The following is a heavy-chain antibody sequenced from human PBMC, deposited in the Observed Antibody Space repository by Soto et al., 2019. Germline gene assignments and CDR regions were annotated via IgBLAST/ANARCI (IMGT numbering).Heavy chain of an antibody. V-gene: IGHV4-39*01. Sequence: PSETLSLTCTVSGDSITSNSYFWAWIRQPPGKGLEWIGSIYYSGTTYYNPSLKSRVTISVDRSKNQFSLKLSSVAAADTAVYYCARGFKRFNGNWFDPWGQGTLVTVSS. J-gene: IGHJ5*02. CDR3: ARGFKRFNGNWFDP. CDR2: IYYSGTT. CDR1: GDSITSNSYF. D-gene: IGHD3-10*01.